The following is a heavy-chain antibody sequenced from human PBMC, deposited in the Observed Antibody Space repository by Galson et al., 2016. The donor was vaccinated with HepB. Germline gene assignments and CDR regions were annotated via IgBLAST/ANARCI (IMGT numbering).Heavy chain of an antibody. CDR1: GYIFRSYG. CDR2: ITVYNGYA. Sequence: SVKVSCKASGYIFRSYGISWVRQAPGQGLEWMGWITVYNGYATYTQSLQGRVTMTADTSASTAYMELSSLISEDTAVYYCAREGSYYTLDYWGQGTLVTVSS. J-gene: IGHJ4*02. D-gene: IGHD1-26*01. V-gene: IGHV1-18*01. CDR3: AREGSYYTLDY.